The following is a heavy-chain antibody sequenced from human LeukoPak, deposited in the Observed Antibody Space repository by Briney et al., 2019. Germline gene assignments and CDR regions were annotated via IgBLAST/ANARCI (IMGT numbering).Heavy chain of an antibody. J-gene: IGHJ4*02. Sequence: PSETLSLTCTVSGDSIRGYYWSWLRQPPGKGLEWIGNVYYSGKINYSSSLESRVTLSVDTSKNQFSLKLTSVTAADTAVYFCARARELAFMAYYFDYWGQGTLATVSS. D-gene: IGHD3-9*01. CDR3: ARARELAFMAYYFDY. CDR2: VYYSGKI. V-gene: IGHV4-59*01. CDR1: GDSIRGYY.